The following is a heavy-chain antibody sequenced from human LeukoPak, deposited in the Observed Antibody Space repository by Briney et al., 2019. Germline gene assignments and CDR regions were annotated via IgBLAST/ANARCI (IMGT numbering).Heavy chain of an antibody. J-gene: IGHJ4*02. CDR1: GGSLSGYY. CDR2: INHSGTT. Sequence: SETLSLTCAVYGGSLSGYYWSWIRQPPGKGLEWIGEINHSGTTSYNPSLKSRVTISVDTSKNQFSLKLSSVTAADTAVYYCARGDRYSSSWPFDFWGQGTLVTVSS. CDR3: ARGDRYSSSWPFDF. D-gene: IGHD6-13*01. V-gene: IGHV4-34*01.